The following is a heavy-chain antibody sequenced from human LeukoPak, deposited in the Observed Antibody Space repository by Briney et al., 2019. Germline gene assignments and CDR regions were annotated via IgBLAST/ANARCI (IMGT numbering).Heavy chain of an antibody. CDR2: ISGIGDAT. V-gene: IGHV3-23*01. CDR3: AKDRAMYSYASFDY. D-gene: IGHD3-16*01. CDR1: GFTFSRFS. Sequence: PGGSLRLSCAASGFTFSRFSMWWVRQAPRKGLEWVSGISGIGDATFYADSVKGRFTISRDNSKHTLYLQTHSLRAEDTAVYHCAKDRAMYSYASFDYWGQGTLVIASS. J-gene: IGHJ4*02.